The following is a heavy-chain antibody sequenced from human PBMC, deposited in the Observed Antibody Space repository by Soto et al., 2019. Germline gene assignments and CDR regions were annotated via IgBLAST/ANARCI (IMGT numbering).Heavy chain of an antibody. CDR3: ATFIPHDPYDSRCSFAH. CDR1: GDTFRNYA. Sequence: ASVKVSCKASGDTFRNYAITWVRQAPGQGLEWMGGIIPIFATSTYAQKFLGRVTFTADESTSTAYMDLSSLTSEDTAVYYCATFIPHDPYDSRCSFAHCVQGTLVTVSS. J-gene: IGHJ4*02. V-gene: IGHV1-69*13. D-gene: IGHD2-15*01. CDR2: IIPIFATS.